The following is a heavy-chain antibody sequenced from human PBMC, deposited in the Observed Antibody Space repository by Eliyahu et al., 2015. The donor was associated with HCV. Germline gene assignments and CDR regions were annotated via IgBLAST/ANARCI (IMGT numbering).Heavy chain of an antibody. CDR2: IWYDGSNK. Sequence: QVQLVESGGGVVQPGXSLRLXCAASGFHFSMYXMHWVRQAPGKGLEWLAVIWYDGSNKYYADSVKGRFTISRDNSKNTLYLQMNSLRAEDTAVYYCPRVDRSSTGYFDYWGQGTLVTVSS. V-gene: IGHV3-33*01. D-gene: IGHD1-26*01. CDR3: PRVDRSSTGYFDY. J-gene: IGHJ4*02. CDR1: GFHFSMYX.